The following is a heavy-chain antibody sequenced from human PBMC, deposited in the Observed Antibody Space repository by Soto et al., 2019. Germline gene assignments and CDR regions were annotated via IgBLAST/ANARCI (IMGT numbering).Heavy chain of an antibody. CDR1: GFTFSSYA. V-gene: IGHV3-23*01. CDR2: ISGSGGST. J-gene: IGHJ4*02. CDR3: AIVWNRMTTVTYFYY. Sequence: GGSLRLSCAASGFTFSSYAMSWVRQAPGKGLEWVSAISGSGGSTYYADSVKGRFTISRDNSKNTLYLQMNSLRAEDTAVYYCAIVWNRMTTVTYFYYRRQGSLVTASS. D-gene: IGHD4-17*01.